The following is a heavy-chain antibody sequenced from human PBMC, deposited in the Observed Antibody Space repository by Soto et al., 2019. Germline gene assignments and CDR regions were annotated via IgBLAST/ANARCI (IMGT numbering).Heavy chain of an antibody. CDR3: ARHISNSRYYYYAMDV. J-gene: IGHJ6*02. CDR2: IYPGDSDT. V-gene: IGHV5-51*01. D-gene: IGHD4-4*01. CDR1: GYTFTDYW. Sequence: XESLKLYWKGSGYTFTDYWIGWVLQLPGKGLEWMGIIYPGDSDTRYSPSFQGHVTITVDKSTSTAYLQWNTLKASDTAMYYCARHISNSRYYYYAMDVWGQGTTVTVSS.